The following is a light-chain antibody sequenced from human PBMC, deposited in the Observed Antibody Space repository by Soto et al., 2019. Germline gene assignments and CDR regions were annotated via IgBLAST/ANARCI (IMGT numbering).Light chain of an antibody. Sequence: QSALTQPPSASGSPGQSLTISCTGTSSDVGFYNFVSWYQQRPGKAPKLVIYEVTKRPSGVPDRFSGSKSGSTASLTVSGLQADDEADYYCSSYAGYNTYVFGTGTKVTVL. V-gene: IGLV2-8*01. CDR1: SSDVGFYNF. CDR3: SSYAGYNTYV. CDR2: EVT. J-gene: IGLJ1*01.